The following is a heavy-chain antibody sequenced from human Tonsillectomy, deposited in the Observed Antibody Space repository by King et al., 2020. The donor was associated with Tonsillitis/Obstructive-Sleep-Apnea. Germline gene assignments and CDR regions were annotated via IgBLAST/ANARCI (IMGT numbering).Heavy chain of an antibody. V-gene: IGHV3-30*04. D-gene: IGHD5-18*01. CDR3: ARGDTMDAYYYYGMDV. CDR2: ISNDGSNK. Sequence: VQLVESGGGVVQPGRSLRLSCAASGFTFSSHAMHWVRQAPGKGLEWVAVISNDGSNKYKVDSVKGRFTISRDNSKNTLYLQMNRLRAEDKAMYYCARGDTMDAYYYYGMDVWGQGTTVTVSS. J-gene: IGHJ6*02. CDR1: GFTFSSHA.